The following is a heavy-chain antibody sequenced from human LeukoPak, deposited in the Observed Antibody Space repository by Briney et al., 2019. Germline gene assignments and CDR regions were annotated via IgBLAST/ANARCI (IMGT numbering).Heavy chain of an antibody. Sequence: TGGSLRLSCAASGFTFSSYGMHWVRQAPGKGLEWVAVIWYDGSNKFHADSVKGRFTISRDNSKSTLYVQMNSLRAEDTAVYYCAKDIRSSWYYFQDWGQGTLVTVSS. CDR2: IWYDGSNK. J-gene: IGHJ1*01. CDR1: GFTFSSYG. D-gene: IGHD6-13*01. V-gene: IGHV3-33*06. CDR3: AKDIRSSWYYFQD.